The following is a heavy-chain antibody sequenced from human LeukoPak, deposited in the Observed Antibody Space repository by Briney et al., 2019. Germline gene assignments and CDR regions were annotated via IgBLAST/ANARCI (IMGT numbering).Heavy chain of an antibody. J-gene: IGHJ6*03. CDR1: GGSISSYY. Sequence: SETLSLTCTVSGGSISSYYWSWIRQPPGKGLEWIGYIYYSGSTNYNPSLKSRVTMSVDTSKNQFSLKLSSVTAADTAVYYCARDVKSRRRQWFGELSVYYYYYMTSGAKGPRSPSP. D-gene: IGHD3-10*01. CDR3: ARDVKSRRRQWFGELSVYYYYYMTS. CDR2: IYYSGST. V-gene: IGHV4-59*12.